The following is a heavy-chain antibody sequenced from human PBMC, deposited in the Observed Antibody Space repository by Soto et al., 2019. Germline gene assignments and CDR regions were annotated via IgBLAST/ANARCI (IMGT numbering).Heavy chain of an antibody. Sequence: GGSLRLSCAASGFTFSSDAICWVRQAPGKGLEWVSAISGSGGSTYYADSVKGRFTISRDNSKNTLYLQMNSLRAEDTAVYYCAKDINYYDSSGGGYYWGQGTLVTVSS. CDR1: GFTFSSDA. V-gene: IGHV3-23*01. J-gene: IGHJ4*02. D-gene: IGHD3-22*01. CDR3: AKDINYYDSSGGGYY. CDR2: ISGSGGST.